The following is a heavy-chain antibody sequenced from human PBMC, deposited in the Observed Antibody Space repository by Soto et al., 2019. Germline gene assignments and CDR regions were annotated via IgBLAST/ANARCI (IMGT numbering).Heavy chain of an antibody. CDR3: ARASRLKLGDFDY. Sequence: QVQLVQSGAEVKKPGASVTVSCKTSGYTFGSNGISWVRQAPGQGLEWMGWISTYNANTNYAPRFQGRVTMTTDPSTTTVHMELRSLRSDDTAVYYCARASRLKLGDFDYWGQGTLVTVSS. CDR1: GYTFGSNG. V-gene: IGHV1-18*04. J-gene: IGHJ4*02. CDR2: ISTYNANT. D-gene: IGHD7-27*01.